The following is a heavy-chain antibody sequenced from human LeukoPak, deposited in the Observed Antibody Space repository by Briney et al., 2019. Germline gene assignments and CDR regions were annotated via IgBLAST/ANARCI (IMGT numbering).Heavy chain of an antibody. V-gene: IGHV4-59*08. J-gene: IGHJ5*02. D-gene: IGHD3-10*01. Sequence: KPSETLSLTCTVSGGSISAYYWSWIRQPPGKGLEWIGYMSYSGNTNYNPSLRSRVSTSVDTSKNQLSLKLSSVTAADTAVYYCARLDGSGSNRWFDPWGQGTLVTVSS. CDR1: GGSISAYY. CDR2: MSYSGNT. CDR3: ARLDGSGSNRWFDP.